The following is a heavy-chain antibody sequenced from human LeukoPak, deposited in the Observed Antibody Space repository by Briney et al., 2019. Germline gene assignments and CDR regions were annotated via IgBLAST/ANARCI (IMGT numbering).Heavy chain of an antibody. J-gene: IGHJ4*02. D-gene: IGHD4-17*01. CDR3: TRDLLGFATTPLSD. V-gene: IGHV1-2*02. CDR2: INPNRGDT. CDR1: GYTFTNNY. Sequence: ASVKVSFKASGYTFTNNYIHWVRQAPGHGLERMGWINPNRGDTNYAQKFQGRVTITRDTSISTAFMELTRLTSDDTAVYYCTRDLLGFATTPLSDWGQGTLVIVSS.